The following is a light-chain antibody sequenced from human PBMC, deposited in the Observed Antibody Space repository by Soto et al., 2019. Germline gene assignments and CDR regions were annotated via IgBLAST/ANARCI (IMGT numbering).Light chain of an antibody. CDR3: QQYVSSLWT. V-gene: IGKV3-20*01. CDR1: QSVSSSY. CDR2: GAS. Sequence: IVLTQSPGTLSLSPWERATLSWRASQSVSSSYLAWYQQKPGQAPRLIIYGASSRATGIPDSVTGIGSGPDFTLTFSRLKPEDFAVYYCQQYVSSLWTFGQGTRWIS. J-gene: IGKJ1*01.